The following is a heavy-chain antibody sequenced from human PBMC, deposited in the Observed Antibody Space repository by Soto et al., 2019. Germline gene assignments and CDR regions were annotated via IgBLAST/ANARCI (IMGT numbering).Heavy chain of an antibody. V-gene: IGHV3-21*01. CDR3: ARAPTSVTPNWFDP. CDR2: ISSSSSYI. CDR1: GFTFSSYS. J-gene: IGHJ5*02. D-gene: IGHD2-21*02. Sequence: EVQLVESGGGLVKPGGSLRLSCAASGFTFSSYSMNWVRQAPGKGLEWVSSISSSSSYIYYAVSVKGRFTISRDNAKNPLYLQMNSLRAEDTAGYYCARAPTSVTPNWFDPWGQGTLVTVSS.